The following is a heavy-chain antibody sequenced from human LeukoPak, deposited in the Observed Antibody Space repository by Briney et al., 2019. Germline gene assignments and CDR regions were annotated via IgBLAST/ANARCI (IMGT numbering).Heavy chain of an antibody. Sequence: PWGSLRLSCAASGCTFSSYWMTWIRQAPGKGLEWVANIKQGGSEKYYVDSVKGRFNISRDNAKNSLYLQMNSLRAEDTAVYYCARDTGGGYSCYDCWGQGTLVTVSS. D-gene: IGHD5-18*01. CDR3: ARDTGGGYSCYDC. CDR1: GCTFSSYW. CDR2: IKQGGSEK. J-gene: IGHJ4*02. V-gene: IGHV3-7*01.